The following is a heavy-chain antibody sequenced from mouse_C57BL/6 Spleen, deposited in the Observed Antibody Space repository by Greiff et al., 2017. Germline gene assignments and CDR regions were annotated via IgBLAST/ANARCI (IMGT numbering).Heavy chain of an antibody. CDR1: GYTFTDYY. V-gene: IGHV1-76*01. CDR3: ARDYDYFLAY. CDR2: IYPGSGNT. Sequence: QVQLQQSGAELVRPGASVKLSCKASGYTFTDYYINWVKQRPGQGLEWIARIYPGSGNTYYNEKFKGKATLTAEKSSSTAYMQLSSLTSEDSAVYFCARDYDYFLAYWGQGTLVTVSA. J-gene: IGHJ3*01. D-gene: IGHD2-4*01.